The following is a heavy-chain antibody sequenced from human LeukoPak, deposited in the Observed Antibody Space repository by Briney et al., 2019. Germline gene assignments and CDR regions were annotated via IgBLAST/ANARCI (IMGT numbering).Heavy chain of an antibody. CDR1: GVSVSSHY. V-gene: IGHV4-59*02. CDR2: IYNSETT. J-gene: IGHJ5*02. CDR3: ANKRSGWFDP. D-gene: IGHD3-3*01. Sequence: SETLSPTCSVSGVSVSSHYWSWLRQPPGKELEWIGYIYNSETTNYNPSLKSRVTISVDTSKNQFSLKLTSVTAADTAVYYCANKRSGWFDPWGQGTLVTVSS.